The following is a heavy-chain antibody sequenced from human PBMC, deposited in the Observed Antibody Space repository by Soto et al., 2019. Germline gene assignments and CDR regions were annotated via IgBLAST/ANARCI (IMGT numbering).Heavy chain of an antibody. Sequence: SVNVSCKASGGTFSSYAISWVRQAPGQGLEWMGGIIPIFGTANYAQKSQGRVTITADESTSTAYMELSSLRSEDTAVYYCARVGQGGLRLTASWGYYYYGMDVWGQGTTVTVSS. CDR3: ARVGQGGLRLTASWGYYYYGMDV. V-gene: IGHV1-69*13. D-gene: IGHD5-12*01. J-gene: IGHJ6*02. CDR2: IIPIFGTA. CDR1: GGTFSSYA.